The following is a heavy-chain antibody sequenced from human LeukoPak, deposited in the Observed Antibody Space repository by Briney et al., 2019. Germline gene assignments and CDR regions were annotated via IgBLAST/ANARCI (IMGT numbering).Heavy chain of an antibody. CDR1: GYTFTGYY. J-gene: IGHJ4*02. D-gene: IGHD4-17*01. Sequence: ASVKVSCKASGYTFTGYYMHWVRQAPGQGLEWMGWINPNSGGTNYAQKFQGRVTMTRYTSISTAYMELSRLRSDDTAVYYCAKSTTVTTWVVDYWGQGTLVTVSS. CDR2: INPNSGGT. CDR3: AKSTTVTTWVVDY. V-gene: IGHV1-2*02.